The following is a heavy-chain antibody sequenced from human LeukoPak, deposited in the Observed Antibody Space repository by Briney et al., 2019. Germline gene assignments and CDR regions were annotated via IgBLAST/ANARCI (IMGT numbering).Heavy chain of an antibody. CDR1: GGTFSSYA. J-gene: IGHJ5*02. D-gene: IGHD2-2*01. V-gene: IGHV1-18*01. Sequence: ASVKVSCKASGGTFSSYAISWVRQAPGQGLEWMGWISAYNGNTNYAQKLQGRVTMTTDTSTSTAYMELRSLRSDDTAVYYCARDRYQPGGAWFDPWGQGTLVTVSS. CDR2: ISAYNGNT. CDR3: ARDRYQPGGAWFDP.